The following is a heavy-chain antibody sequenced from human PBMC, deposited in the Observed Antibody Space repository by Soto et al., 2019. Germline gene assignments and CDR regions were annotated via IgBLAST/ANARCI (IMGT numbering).Heavy chain of an antibody. J-gene: IGHJ5*02. CDR1: DGSISSSFSY. CDR3: ARPKTIGAAAGKGWFDP. CDR2: IYHSGST. D-gene: IGHD6-13*01. V-gene: IGHV4-39*01. Sequence: PSELLSLTYSVFDGSISSSFSYCGWIRQPPGKGLEWIGYIYHSGSTYYNPSLKSRVTISVDRSKNQFSLKLTSVTAADTAMYYCARPKTIGAAAGKGWFDPWGQRTLVTVSS.